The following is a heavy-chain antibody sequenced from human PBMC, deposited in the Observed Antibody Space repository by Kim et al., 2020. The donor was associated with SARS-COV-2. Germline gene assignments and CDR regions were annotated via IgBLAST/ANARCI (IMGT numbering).Heavy chain of an antibody. J-gene: IGHJ6*02. CDR2: FSGSGGST. CDR3: AKSKGITIFGVVISGNYYYYGMDV. Sequence: GGSLRLSCAASGFTFSSYAMSWVRQAPGKGLEWVSAFSGSGGSTYYADSVKGRFTISRDNSKNTLYLQMNSLRAEDTVVYYCAKSKGITIFGVVISGNYYYYGMDVWGQGTTVTVS. CDR1: GFTFSSYA. V-gene: IGHV3-23*01. D-gene: IGHD3-3*01.